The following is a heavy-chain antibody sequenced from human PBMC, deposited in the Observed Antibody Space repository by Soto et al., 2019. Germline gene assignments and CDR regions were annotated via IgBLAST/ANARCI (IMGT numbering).Heavy chain of an antibody. CDR2: ISYDGSNK. CDR1: GFTFSSYA. D-gene: IGHD4-4*01. CDR3: ARPLWRDDYNWGYFDL. Sequence: GGSLRLSCAASGFTFSSYAMHWVRQAPGKGLEWVAVISYDGSNKYYADSVKGRFTISRDNSKNTLYLQMNSLRAEDTTVYYCARPLWRDDYNWGYFDLWGRGTLVTVSS. V-gene: IGHV3-30-3*01. J-gene: IGHJ2*01.